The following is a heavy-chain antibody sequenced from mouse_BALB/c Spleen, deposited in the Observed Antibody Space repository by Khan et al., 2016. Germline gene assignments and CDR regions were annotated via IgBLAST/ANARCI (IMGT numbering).Heavy chain of an antibody. Sequence: VQLKESGPDLVKPGASVKISCKASGYTFTDYNMHWVKQSHGKSLEWIGYIYPYNGGTGYNQKFKNKATLTVDNSSSTASMELRSLTSEDSAVYYCARSNDWYCDVWGAGTTVTVSS. CDR1: GYTFTDYN. CDR3: ARSNDWYCDV. CDR2: IYPYNGGT. V-gene: IGHV1S29*02. J-gene: IGHJ1*01.